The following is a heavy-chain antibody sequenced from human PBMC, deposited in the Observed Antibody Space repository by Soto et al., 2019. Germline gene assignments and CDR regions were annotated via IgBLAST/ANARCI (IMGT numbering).Heavy chain of an antibody. CDR2: FDPEDGET. D-gene: IGHD3-3*01. J-gene: IGHJ5*02. CDR3: ATVPYYDFWSGYPQGGWFDP. CDR1: GYTLTELS. V-gene: IGHV1-24*01. Sequence: QVQLVQSGAEVKKPGASVKVSCKVSGYTLTELSMHWVRQAPGKGLEWMGGFDPEDGETIYAQKFQGRVTMTEDTSTDTGYMELSSLRSEDTAVYYCATVPYYDFWSGYPQGGWFDPWGQGTLVTVSS.